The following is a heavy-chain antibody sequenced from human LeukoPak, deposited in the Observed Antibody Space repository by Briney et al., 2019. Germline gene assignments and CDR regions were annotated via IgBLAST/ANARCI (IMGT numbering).Heavy chain of an antibody. D-gene: IGHD6-25*01. CDR3: AREADSSALSTLDP. Sequence: ASVKVSCKASGYTFTGYYMHWVRQAPGQGLEWMGWINPNSGGTNYAQKFQGRVTMTRDTSISTAYMELSRLRSDDTAVYYCAREADSSALSTLDPWGQGTLVTVSS. V-gene: IGHV1-2*02. J-gene: IGHJ5*02. CDR1: GYTFTGYY. CDR2: INPNSGGT.